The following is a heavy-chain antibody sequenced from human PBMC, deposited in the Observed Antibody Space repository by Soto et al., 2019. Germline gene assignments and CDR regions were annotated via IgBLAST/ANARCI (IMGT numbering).Heavy chain of an antibody. CDR1: GGSISSYY. J-gene: IGHJ4*02. CDR3: ARGSGWLAAAGNYYFDY. D-gene: IGHD6-13*01. CDR2: IYYSGST. V-gene: IGHV4-59*01. Sequence: SETLSLTCTVSGGSISSYYWSWIRQPPGKGPEWIGYIYYSGSTNYNPSLKSRVTISVDTSKNQFSLKLSSVTAADTAVYYCARGSGWLAAAGNYYFDYWGQGTLVTVSS.